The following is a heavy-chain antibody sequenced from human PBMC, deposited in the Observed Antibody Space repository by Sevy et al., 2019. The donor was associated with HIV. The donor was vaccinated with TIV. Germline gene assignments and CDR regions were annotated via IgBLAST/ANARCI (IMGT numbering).Heavy chain of an antibody. CDR1: GFTFSYFS. CDR3: ALERLSSDVAEYFEN. Sequence: GGSLRLSCAASGFTFSYFSMHWVRQAPGKGLEWEATISYDGSNEHYADSVKGRFTISRDNSKNALYLQMNSLRAEDTAVYSCALERLSSDVAEYFENWGQGTLVTVSS. J-gene: IGHJ1*01. V-gene: IGHV3-30-3*01. D-gene: IGHD1-1*01. CDR2: ISYDGSNE.